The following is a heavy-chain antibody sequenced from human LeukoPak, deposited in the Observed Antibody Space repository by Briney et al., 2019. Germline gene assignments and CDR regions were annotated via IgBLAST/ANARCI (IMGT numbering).Heavy chain of an antibody. Sequence: GGSLRLSCAASGFTFNKFAMTWVRQAPLKGLEWVSTIADAGTYYADYVKGRFIISRDNSKNMLYRQLNSLRADDTAMYYCAKNLGPFDVRGQGTMVTVSS. CDR1: GFTFNKFA. D-gene: IGHD3-16*01. CDR3: AKNLGPFDV. J-gene: IGHJ3*01. V-gene: IGHV3-23*01. CDR2: IADAGT.